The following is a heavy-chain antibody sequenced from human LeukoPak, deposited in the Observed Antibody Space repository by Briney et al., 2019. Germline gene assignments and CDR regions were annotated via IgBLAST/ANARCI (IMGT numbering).Heavy chain of an antibody. CDR3: AREPSEQWLADDAFDI. CDR1: GFTFSSYS. J-gene: IGHJ3*02. D-gene: IGHD6-19*01. V-gene: IGHV3-21*01. CDR2: ISSSSSYI. Sequence: GGSLRLSCAASGFTFSSYSMNWVRQAPGKGLEWVSSISSSSSYIYYADSVKGRFTISRDNAKNSLYLQMNSLRAEDTAVYYCAREPSEQWLADDAFDIWGQGTMVTVSS.